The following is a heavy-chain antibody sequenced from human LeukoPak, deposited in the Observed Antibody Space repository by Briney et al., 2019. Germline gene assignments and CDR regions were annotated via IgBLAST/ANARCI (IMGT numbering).Heavy chain of an antibody. CDR2: ITWNRDKI. Sequence: PGGSLRLSCTVSGFTFDDYAMHWVRHTPGKGLEWVSGITWNRDKIGYGDSVKGRFTISRDNVKNVLYLQMNSLRPEDTALYYCAKGLGSAITSALVLDVWGQGTTVTVSS. D-gene: IGHD2-15*01. V-gene: IGHV3-9*01. J-gene: IGHJ6*02. CDR3: AKGLGSAITSALVLDV. CDR1: GFTFDDYA.